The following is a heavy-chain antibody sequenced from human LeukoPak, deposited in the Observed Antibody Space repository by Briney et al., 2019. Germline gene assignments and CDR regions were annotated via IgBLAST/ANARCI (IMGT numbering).Heavy chain of an antibody. CDR2: IYISGST. V-gene: IGHV4-61*02. D-gene: IGHD6-13*01. CDR1: GGSISSGSYY. J-gene: IGHJ4*02. CDR3: ARVTGYLMDDYFDY. Sequence: SETLSLTCTVSGGSISSGSYYWGWTRQPEGRGLEWVGRIYISGSTNYNPSLKSRVTISVETSKNQFSLRLSSVTAADTAVYYCARVTGYLMDDYFDYWGQGTLVTVSS.